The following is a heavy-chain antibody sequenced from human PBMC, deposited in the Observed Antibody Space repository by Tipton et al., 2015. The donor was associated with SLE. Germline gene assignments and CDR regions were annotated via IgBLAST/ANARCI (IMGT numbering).Heavy chain of an antibody. Sequence: TLSLTCTVSGGSISSYYWNWIRQPPGKGLEWIGYIYYSGSTNYNPSLKSRVTISVDTSKNQFSLKLSSVTAADTAVYYCARGGMATIDYWGQGTLVTVSS. CDR2: IYYSGST. CDR3: ARGGMATIDY. D-gene: IGHD5-24*01. CDR1: GGSISSYY. J-gene: IGHJ4*02. V-gene: IGHV4-59*08.